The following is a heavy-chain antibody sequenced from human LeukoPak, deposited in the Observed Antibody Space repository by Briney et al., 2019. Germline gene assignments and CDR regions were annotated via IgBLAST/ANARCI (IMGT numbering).Heavy chain of an antibody. CDR1: GYTFTGYY. CDR2: INPNSGGT. CDR3: ARSWSRPVRLNYGY. V-gene: IGHV1-2*02. Sequence: ASVKVSCKAFGYTFTGYYMHWVRQAPGQGLEWMGWINPNSGGTNYAQKFQGRVTMTRDTSISTAYMELSRLRSDDTAVYYCARSWSRPVRLNYGYWGQGTLVTVSS. D-gene: IGHD5-24*01. J-gene: IGHJ4*02.